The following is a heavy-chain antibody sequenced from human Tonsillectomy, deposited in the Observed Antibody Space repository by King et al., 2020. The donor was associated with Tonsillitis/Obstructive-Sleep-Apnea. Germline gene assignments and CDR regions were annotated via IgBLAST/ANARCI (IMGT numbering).Heavy chain of an antibody. D-gene: IGHD1-26*01. Sequence: VTLKESGPVLVKPTETLTLTCTVSGFSLSNARMGVSWIRQPPGKALEWLAHIFSNDEKSYNTSLKSRLTISKDASKSQVVLTLTNMDPLDTATYYCARVPRGVGVTYYYFDYWGQGTLVTVSS. CDR2: IFSNDEK. J-gene: IGHJ4*02. V-gene: IGHV2-26*01. CDR3: ARVPRGVGVTYYYFDY. CDR1: GFSLSNARMG.